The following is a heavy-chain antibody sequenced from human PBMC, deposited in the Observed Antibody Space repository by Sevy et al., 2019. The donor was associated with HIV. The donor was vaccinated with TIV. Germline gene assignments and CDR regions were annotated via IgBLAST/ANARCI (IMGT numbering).Heavy chain of an antibody. J-gene: IGHJ4*02. CDR2: ISGSGSTI. V-gene: IGHV3-48*01. CDR3: ARLSGYSSSWSYFDY. CDR1: GFTFSSYS. D-gene: IGHD6-13*01. Sequence: GGSVRLSCAASGFTFSSYSMNWVRQAPGKGLEWVSYISGSGSTIYYADSVKGRFTISRDNAKNSLYLQMNSLRAEDTAVYYCARLSGYSSSWSYFDYWGQGTLVTVSS.